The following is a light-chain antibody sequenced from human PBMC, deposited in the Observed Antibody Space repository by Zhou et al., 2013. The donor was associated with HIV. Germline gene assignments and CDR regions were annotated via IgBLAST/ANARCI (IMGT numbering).Light chain of an antibody. CDR3: QQYGSAPFT. V-gene: IGKV3-20*01. CDR1: QSVSNS. Sequence: IVLAQSPATLSLSPGERATLSCRVSQSVSNSVAWYQQKPGQAPRLLIYRASSRATGIPDRFSGSGSGTDFTLTISRLEPEDFAVYYCQQYGSAPFTFGPGTKVDIK. CDR2: RAS. J-gene: IGKJ3*01.